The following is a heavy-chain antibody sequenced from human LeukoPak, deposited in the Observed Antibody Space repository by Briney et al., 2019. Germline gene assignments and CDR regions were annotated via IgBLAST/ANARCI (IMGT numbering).Heavy chain of an antibody. J-gene: IGHJ5*02. CDR3: ARGLWSGFSWFDP. Sequence: PSETLSLTCSVYGGSITSYYWNWIRQPAGKGLEWIGRIYSSGSTNYNPSLKSRVTMSADTSKNQFSLKLSTVTAADTAVYYCARGLWSGFSWFDPWGPGTLVIVSS. D-gene: IGHD3-3*01. V-gene: IGHV4-4*07. CDR1: GGSITSYY. CDR2: IYSSGST.